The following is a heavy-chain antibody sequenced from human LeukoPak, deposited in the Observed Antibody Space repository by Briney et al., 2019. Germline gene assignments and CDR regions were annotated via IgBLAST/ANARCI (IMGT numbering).Heavy chain of an antibody. J-gene: IGHJ6*03. CDR1: GFTFSNYG. CDR2: IRYDGSNK. V-gene: IGHV3-30*02. Sequence: GGSLRLSCAASGFTFSNYGMHWVRQAPGKGLEWVAFIRYDGSNKYYADSVKGRFTISRDNSKNTLYLQMNSLRAEDTAVYYCVKDKERESDFYYYMDVWGKGTTVTVSS. CDR3: VKDKERESDFYYYMDV.